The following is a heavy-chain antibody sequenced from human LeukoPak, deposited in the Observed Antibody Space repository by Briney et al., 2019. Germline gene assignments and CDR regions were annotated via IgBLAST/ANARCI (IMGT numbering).Heavy chain of an antibody. V-gene: IGHV3-66*04. CDR1: GFIVSSNH. J-gene: IGHJ4*02. Sequence: PGGSLRLSCAASGFIVSSNHINWVRQTPAKGLEWVSITYSGDTTYYADSVKGRFTISRDNSKNTLYLQMNSLRVEDTAVYYCAKPARTDYADYWGQGTLVTVSS. D-gene: IGHD1-14*01. CDR2: TYSGDTT. CDR3: AKPARTDYADY.